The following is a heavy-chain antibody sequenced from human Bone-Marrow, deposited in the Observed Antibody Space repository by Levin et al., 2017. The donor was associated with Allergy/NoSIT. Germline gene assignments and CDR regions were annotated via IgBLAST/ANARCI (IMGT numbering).Heavy chain of an antibody. CDR2: IYFSGST. CDR1: GDSINSGGHY. D-gene: IGHD4-17*01. CDR3: ARHFGDYRRPIDY. V-gene: IGHV4-31*03. J-gene: IGHJ4*02. Sequence: SETLSLTCTVSGDSINSGGHYWSWIRQHPGKGLEYIGYIYFSGSTFYNPSLKSRVTLSVDTSENQFSLNLNSVTVADTALYYCARHFGDYRRPIDYWGQGTLVTVSS.